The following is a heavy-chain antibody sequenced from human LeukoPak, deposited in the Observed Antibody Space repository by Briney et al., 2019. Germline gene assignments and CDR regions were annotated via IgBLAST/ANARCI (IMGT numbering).Heavy chain of an antibody. J-gene: IGHJ6*03. CDR3: ARGRLEIFGVVAMWDDYYYMDV. Sequence: ASVKVSCKASGYTFTSYDINWVRQATGQGLEWMGWMNPNSGNTGYAQKFQGRVTMTRNTSISTAYMELSSLRSEDTAVYYCARGRLEIFGVVAMWDDYYYMDVWGKGTTVTVSS. V-gene: IGHV1-8*01. CDR2: MNPNSGNT. D-gene: IGHD3-3*01. CDR1: GYTFTSYD.